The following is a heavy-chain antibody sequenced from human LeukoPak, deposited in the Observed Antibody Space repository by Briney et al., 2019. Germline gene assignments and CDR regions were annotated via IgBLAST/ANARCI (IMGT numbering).Heavy chain of an antibody. D-gene: IGHD6-6*01. CDR1: GFTFRNYG. CDR3: AQYSSSSGWFDP. Sequence: GGSLRLSCVASGFTFRNYGMHWVRQAPGKGLEWVANIKQDGSEKYYVDSVKGRFTISRDNAQNSLYLQMNSLRAEDTAVYSCAQYSSSSGWFDPWGHGTLVTVSS. J-gene: IGHJ5*02. CDR2: IKQDGSEK. V-gene: IGHV3-7*01.